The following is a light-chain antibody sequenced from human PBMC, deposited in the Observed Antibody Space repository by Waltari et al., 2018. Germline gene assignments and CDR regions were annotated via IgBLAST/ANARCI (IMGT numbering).Light chain of an antibody. Sequence: EIVMTQSPATLSVSPGERVTLSCRASESVSGSLAWYQQRPGQAPRLLIYGASTRATGTPARFSGSGSGTEFTLTISSLQSEDFAVYYCQQYSKWPPLTFGGGTKVEIK. J-gene: IGKJ4*01. CDR3: QQYSKWPPLT. V-gene: IGKV3-15*01. CDR2: GAS. CDR1: ESVSGS.